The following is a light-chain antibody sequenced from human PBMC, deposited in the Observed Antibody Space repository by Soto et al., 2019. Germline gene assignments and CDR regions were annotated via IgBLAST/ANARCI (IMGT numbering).Light chain of an antibody. CDR1: QSVSSSY. CDR2: GAS. Sequence: EIVLTQSPGTLSLSPGERATLSCRASQSVSSSYLAWYQQKPAQAPRLLIYGASTRATGIPDRFSGSGSGTDFTLTISRLEPEDFAVYHCQQYGSSLYTFGQGPKLEIK. CDR3: QQYGSSLYT. J-gene: IGKJ2*01. V-gene: IGKV3-20*01.